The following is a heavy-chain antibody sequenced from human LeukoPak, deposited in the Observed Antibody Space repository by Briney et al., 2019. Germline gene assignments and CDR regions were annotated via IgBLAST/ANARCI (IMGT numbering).Heavy chain of an antibody. D-gene: IGHD6-19*01. CDR3: ARGSRIAVAYDAFDI. J-gene: IGHJ3*02. V-gene: IGHV4-39*01. CDR1: GGSISSSSYY. Sequence: SETPSLTCTVSGGSISSSSYYWGWIRQPPGKGLEWIGSIYYSGSTYYNPSLKSRVTISVDTSKNQFSLKLSSVTAADTAVYYCARGSRIAVAYDAFDIWGQGTMVTVSS. CDR2: IYYSGST.